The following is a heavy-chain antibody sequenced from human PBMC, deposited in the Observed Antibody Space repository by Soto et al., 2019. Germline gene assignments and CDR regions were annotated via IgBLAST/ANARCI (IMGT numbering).Heavy chain of an antibody. CDR1: GGTFSSYA. CDR2: IIPIFGTA. D-gene: IGHD3-22*01. V-gene: IGHV1-69*01. J-gene: IGHJ4*02. CDR3: ASFLPYYDSSGYYRKLRPFDY. Sequence: QVQLVQSGAEVKKPGSSVKVSCKASGGTFSSYAISWVRQAPGQGLEWMGGIIPIFGTANYAQKFQGRVTITADESTSTAYMELSSLRSEDTAVYYCASFLPYYDSSGYYRKLRPFDYWGQGTLVTVSS.